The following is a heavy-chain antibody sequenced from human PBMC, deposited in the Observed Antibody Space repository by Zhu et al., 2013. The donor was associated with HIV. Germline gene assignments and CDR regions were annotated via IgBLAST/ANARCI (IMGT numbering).Heavy chain of an antibody. CDR2: ISAYNGNT. Sequence: QVQLVQSGAEVKKPGASMKVSCKASGYTFDSYGITWVRQAPGQGLEWMGWISAYNGNTNYAQRLQGRVTMTIDTSTSTAYMELRSLRSDDTAVYYCARGEAVLKAVAWRGVYYYGMDVWGQGTTVTVSS. J-gene: IGHJ6*02. D-gene: IGHD6-19*01. CDR1: GYTFDSYG. V-gene: IGHV1-18*01. CDR3: ARGEAVLKAVAWRGVYYYGMDV.